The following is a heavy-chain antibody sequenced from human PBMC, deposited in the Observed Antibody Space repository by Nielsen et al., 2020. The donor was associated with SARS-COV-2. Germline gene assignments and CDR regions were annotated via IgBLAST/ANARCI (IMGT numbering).Heavy chain of an antibody. CDR1: GFTFSSYA. Sequence: GESLKISCAASGFTFSSYAMSWVRQAPGKGLEWVSAISGSGGSTYYADSVKGRFTISRDNAKSSLYLQLTSLRAEDTAVYYCARAYHNYYYAMDVWGQGTTVTVSS. J-gene: IGHJ6*02. CDR2: ISGSGGST. CDR3: ARAYHNYYYAMDV. D-gene: IGHD1-14*01. V-gene: IGHV3-23*01.